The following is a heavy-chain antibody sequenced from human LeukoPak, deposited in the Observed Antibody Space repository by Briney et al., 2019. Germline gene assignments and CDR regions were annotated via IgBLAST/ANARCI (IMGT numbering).Heavy chain of an antibody. V-gene: IGHV4-59*13. CDR3: AREGIYYYDSSGSSGAFDI. Sequence: KPSETLSLTCTVSGGPISSYYWSWIRQPPGKGLEWIGYIYYSGSTNYNPSLKSRVTISVDTSKNQFSLKLSSVTAADTAVYYCAREGIYYYDSSGSSGAFDIWGQGTMVTVSS. CDR1: GGPISSYY. J-gene: IGHJ3*02. CDR2: IYYSGST. D-gene: IGHD3-22*01.